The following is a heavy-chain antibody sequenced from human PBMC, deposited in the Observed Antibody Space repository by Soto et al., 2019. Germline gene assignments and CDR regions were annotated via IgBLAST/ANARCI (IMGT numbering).Heavy chain of an antibody. CDR1: GYTFTGYY. CDR3: ARDDSSGYSYFDY. V-gene: IGHV1-2*02. D-gene: IGHD3-22*01. Sequence: ASVKVSCKASGYTFTGYYMHWVRQAPGQGLEWMGWINPNSGGTNYAQKFQGRVTMTRDTSISTAYMELSRLRSDDTAVYYCARDDSSGYSYFDYWGQGTLVTVSS. J-gene: IGHJ4*02. CDR2: INPNSGGT.